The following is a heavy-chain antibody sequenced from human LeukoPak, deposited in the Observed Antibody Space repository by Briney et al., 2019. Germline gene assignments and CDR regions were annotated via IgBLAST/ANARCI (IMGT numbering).Heavy chain of an antibody. J-gene: IGHJ4*02. Sequence: GGSLRLPCAASGFTFSDYYMSWIRQAPGKGLEWVSYISSSGSTIYYADSVKGRFTISRDNAKNSLYLQMNSLRAEDTAVYYCARIGSSSWLVFDYWGQGTLVTVSS. V-gene: IGHV3-11*01. D-gene: IGHD6-13*01. CDR2: ISSSGSTI. CDR3: ARIGSSSWLVFDY. CDR1: GFTFSDYY.